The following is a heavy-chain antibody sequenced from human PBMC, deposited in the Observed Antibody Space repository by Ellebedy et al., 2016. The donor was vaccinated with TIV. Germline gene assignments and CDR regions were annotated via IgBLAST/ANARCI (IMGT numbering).Heavy chain of an antibody. J-gene: IGHJ4*02. CDR3: AKELHMWGTIMIDC. D-gene: IGHD3-16*01. Sequence: PGGSLRLSCAASGITFSSHAISWVRQTPGKGLEWVSAISGSGDKTYYTDSVKSRFTISRDNSQSTLYLQMNSLRAEDTAVYYCAKELHMWGTIMIDCWGPGTLVTVSS. CDR1: GITFSSHA. V-gene: IGHV3-23*01. CDR2: ISGSGDKT.